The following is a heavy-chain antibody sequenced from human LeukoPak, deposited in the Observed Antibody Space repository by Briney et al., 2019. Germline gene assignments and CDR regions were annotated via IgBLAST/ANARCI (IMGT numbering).Heavy chain of an antibody. Sequence: GRSLRLSCAASGFTFDDYAMHWVRQAPGKGLVWVSRINSDGSSTSYADSVKGRFSISRDNAKNTLYLQMNSLRVEDTAVYYCARGRPHGNDYWGQGTLVTVSS. CDR1: GFTFDDYA. CDR3: ARGRPHGNDY. CDR2: INSDGSST. V-gene: IGHV3-74*01. D-gene: IGHD4-23*01. J-gene: IGHJ4*02.